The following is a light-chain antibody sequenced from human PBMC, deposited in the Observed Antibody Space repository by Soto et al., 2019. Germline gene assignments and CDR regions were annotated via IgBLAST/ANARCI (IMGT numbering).Light chain of an antibody. Sequence: QTVVTQEPSFSVSPGGTVTLTCGLSSGSVSTSYYPSWYQQTPGQAPRTLIYSTNTRSSGVPDRFSGSILGNKAALTITGAHADDESDYYCVLYMGSGLWVFGGGTKLTVL. V-gene: IGLV8-61*01. CDR1: SGSVSTSYY. CDR2: STN. CDR3: VLYMGSGLWV. J-gene: IGLJ3*02.